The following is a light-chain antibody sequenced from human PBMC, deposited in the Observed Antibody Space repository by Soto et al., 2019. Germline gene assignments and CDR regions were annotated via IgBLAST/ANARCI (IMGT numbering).Light chain of an antibody. V-gene: IGKV3-11*01. CDR2: DAS. J-gene: IGKJ2*01. Sequence: EIVLTQSPSTLSLSPGVRATLACRASQSVSSYLALYQHKPGQAPRLLIYDASNRATDIPARFSGSGSGTDFTLTISSLEPEDFAVYYCQQRSNWTYTFGQGNKLQIK. CDR1: QSVSSY. CDR3: QQRSNWTYT.